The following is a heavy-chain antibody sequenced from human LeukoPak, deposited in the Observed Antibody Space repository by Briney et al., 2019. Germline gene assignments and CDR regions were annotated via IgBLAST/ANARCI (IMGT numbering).Heavy chain of an antibody. Sequence: GASVNVSCKASGYTFTSYGISWVRQAPGQGLEWMGWISAYNGNTNYAQKLQGRVTMTTDTSTSTAYMELRSLRSDDTAVYYCARREGPYDYVWGSWVYWGQGTLVTVSP. CDR3: ARREGPYDYVWGSWVY. J-gene: IGHJ4*02. V-gene: IGHV1-18*01. CDR1: GYTFTSYG. D-gene: IGHD3-16*01. CDR2: ISAYNGNT.